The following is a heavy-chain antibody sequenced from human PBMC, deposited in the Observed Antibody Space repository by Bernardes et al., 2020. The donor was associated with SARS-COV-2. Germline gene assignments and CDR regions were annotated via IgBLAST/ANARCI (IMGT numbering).Heavy chain of an antibody. Sequence: GGSLRLSCAASGFTFSSYEMNWVRQAPGKGLEWVSYISSSGSTIYYADSVKGRFTISRDNAKNSLYLQMNSLRAEDTAVYYCARDQSYCSSTSCYLRPMDVWGQGTTVTVSS. CDR3: ARDQSYCSSTSCYLRPMDV. CDR2: ISSSGSTI. CDR1: GFTFSSYE. D-gene: IGHD2-2*01. J-gene: IGHJ6*02. V-gene: IGHV3-48*03.